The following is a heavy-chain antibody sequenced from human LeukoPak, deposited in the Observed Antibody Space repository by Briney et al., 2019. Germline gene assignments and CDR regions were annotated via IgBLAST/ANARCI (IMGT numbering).Heavy chain of an antibody. CDR3: ARGAGPYCSSTSCPPTGNFDY. V-gene: IGHV3-21*01. CDR1: GFTFSSYS. Sequence: PGGSLRLSCAASGFTFSSYSMNWVRQAPGKGLEWVSSISSSSSYIYYADSVKGRFTISRDNAKNSLYLQMNSLRAEDTAVYYCARGAGPYCSSTSCPPTGNFDYWGQGTLVTVSS. D-gene: IGHD2-2*01. CDR2: ISSSSSYI. J-gene: IGHJ4*02.